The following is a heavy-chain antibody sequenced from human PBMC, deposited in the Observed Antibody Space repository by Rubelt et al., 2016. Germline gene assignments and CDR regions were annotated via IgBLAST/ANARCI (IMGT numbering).Heavy chain of an antibody. Sequence: EVQLLESGGGLVQPGGSLRLSCAASGFTFSSYAMSWVRQAPGKGLEWVSAISGSGGSTYYADSVKGRFTISRDNSKNTLYLQMNSLRAEDTAVYYCAKEAFMYYYDSSGYSKRNGRDWYFDLWGRGTLVTVSS. CDR3: AKEAFMYYYDSSGYSKRNGRDWYFDL. CDR1: GFTFSSYA. CDR2: ISGSGGST. V-gene: IGHV3-23*01. J-gene: IGHJ2*01. D-gene: IGHD3-22*01.